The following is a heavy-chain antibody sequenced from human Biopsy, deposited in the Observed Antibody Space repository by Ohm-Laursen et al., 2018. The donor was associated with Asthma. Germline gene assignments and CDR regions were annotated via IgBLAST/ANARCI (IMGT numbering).Heavy chain of an antibody. Sequence: SLRLSCAASGFTFSSYGMHWVRQVPGQGLEWVANIKHDGSEKNHADSLKGRFTISRDNAKNLLFLQMNSLRAEDTAVYYCARTFHFWSPYHAEHYQLWGQGTLVTVSS. V-gene: IGHV3-7*01. CDR2: IKHDGSEK. CDR1: GFTFSSYG. CDR3: ARTFHFWSPYHAEHYQL. J-gene: IGHJ1*01. D-gene: IGHD3-3*01.